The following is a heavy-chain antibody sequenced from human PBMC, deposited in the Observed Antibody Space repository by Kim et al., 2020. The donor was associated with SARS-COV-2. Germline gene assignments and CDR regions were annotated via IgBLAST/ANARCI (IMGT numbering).Heavy chain of an antibody. V-gene: IGHV3-21*01. CDR2: IDSTTKYI. CDR3: ARDVGRWPNLGGMDV. Sequence: GGSLRLSCAASEFTLSIYSMNWVRQAPGKGLEWVSSIDSTTKYIYYGDSVRGRFTISRDNAKNSLYLQMDSLIVEDTAVYYCARDVGRWPNLGGMDVWGQGTTVTVSS. CDR1: EFTLSIYS. J-gene: IGHJ6*02. D-gene: IGHD4-17*01.